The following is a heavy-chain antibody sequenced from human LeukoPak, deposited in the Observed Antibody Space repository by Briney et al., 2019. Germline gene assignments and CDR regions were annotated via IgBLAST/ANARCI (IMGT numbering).Heavy chain of an antibody. CDR2: IKQDGSEK. V-gene: IGHV3-7*01. Sequence: GGSLRLSCVASGFTFSSYWMSWVRQAPGKGLEWVANIKQDGSEKYYVDSVKGRFTISRDNAKKSLYLQMNSLRAEDTAVYFCARGTTRKYGDFDYWGQGTLVTVSS. J-gene: IGHJ4*02. D-gene: IGHD2/OR15-2a*01. CDR1: GFTFSSYW. CDR3: ARGTTRKYGDFDY.